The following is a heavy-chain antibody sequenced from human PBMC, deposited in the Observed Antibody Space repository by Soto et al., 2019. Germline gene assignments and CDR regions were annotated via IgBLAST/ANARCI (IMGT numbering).Heavy chain of an antibody. J-gene: IGHJ2*01. CDR2: ITTYNGNA. CDR3: ARRSVRYFDL. V-gene: IGHV1-18*01. Sequence: QVQLVQSGGEVKEPGASVKVSCKASGYTFINYGITWVRQAPGQGLEWMGWITTYNGNANYPQKLQGRVTMTTDPSTSTAYMELRSLRSDDTAIYYCARRSVRYFDLWGRGTLVTVSS. CDR1: GYTFINYG.